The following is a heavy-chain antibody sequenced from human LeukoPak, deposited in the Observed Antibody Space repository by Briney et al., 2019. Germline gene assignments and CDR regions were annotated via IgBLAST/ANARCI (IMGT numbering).Heavy chain of an antibody. Sequence: GASVKVSCKASGYSLSDYYMHWVRQAPGQGLEWMGWINPNSADTNYAQKFQGRVTMTRDTSISTAYMELSRLRSDDTAVYYCARDRTYNFDYWGQGTLVTVSS. D-gene: IGHD2-2*02. V-gene: IGHV1-2*02. CDR3: ARDRTYNFDY. J-gene: IGHJ4*02. CDR1: GYSLSDYY. CDR2: INPNSADT.